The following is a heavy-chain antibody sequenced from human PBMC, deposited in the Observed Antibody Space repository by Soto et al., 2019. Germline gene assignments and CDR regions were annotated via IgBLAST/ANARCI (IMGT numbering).Heavy chain of an antibody. D-gene: IGHD3-16*01. CDR3: AGGGGWVIDS. V-gene: IGHV3-7*01. CDR1: KFTFSSYW. Sequence: VQLVESGGGLVQPGGSLRLSCAASKFTFSSYWMNWVRQAPGKGLEWVANIKQDGSEKYYVDSVKGRFTISRDNAKNALYLQMNSLRAEDTAVYYCAGGGGWVIDSWGQGALVTVSS. J-gene: IGHJ4*02. CDR2: IKQDGSEK.